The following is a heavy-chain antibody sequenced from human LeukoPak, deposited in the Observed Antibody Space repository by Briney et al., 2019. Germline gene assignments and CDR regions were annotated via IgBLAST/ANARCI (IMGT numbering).Heavy chain of an antibody. V-gene: IGHV3-23*01. CDR3: AKDVVPDSGWDLDY. CDR1: GFTFSTYS. Sequence: GSLRLSCAASGFTFSTYSMTWVRQGPGKGLEWVSSIYPSGDSTFYADSVKGRFTISRDNSKNTLYLQMSSLRTEDTAIYYCAKDVVPDSGWDLDYWGQGTLVTVSS. J-gene: IGHJ4*02. D-gene: IGHD6-19*01. CDR2: IYPSGDST.